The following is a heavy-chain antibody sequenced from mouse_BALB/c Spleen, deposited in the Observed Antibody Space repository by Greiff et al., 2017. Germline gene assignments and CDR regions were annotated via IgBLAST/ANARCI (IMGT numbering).Heavy chain of an antibody. J-gene: IGHJ2*01. V-gene: IGHV2-3*01. CDR2: IWGDGST. Sequence: HLQYSLPFLFSPSHILSITFTFSGFSLSRYSVHWVLQPPGKCLEWLGVIWGDGSTNYHSALISRLSISKDNSKSQVFLKLNSLQTDDTATYYCAKTPVYYVSRFGYFYYWGQGTNITV. CDR3: AKTPVYYVSRFGYFYY. CDR1: GFSLSRYS. D-gene: IGHD1-1*01.